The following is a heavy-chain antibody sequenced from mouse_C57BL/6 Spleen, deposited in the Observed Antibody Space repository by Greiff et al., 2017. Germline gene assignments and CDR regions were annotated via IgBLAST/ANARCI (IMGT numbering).Heavy chain of an antibody. D-gene: IGHD1-1*02. V-gene: IGHV1-64*01. CDR2: IHHNSGST. J-gene: IGHJ1*03. CDR3: ARLWSHWYFDV. Sequence: QVQLQQPGAELVKPGASVKLSCKASGYTFTSYWMHWVKQRPGQGLEWIGMIHHNSGSTNYNEKFKSKATLTVDKSSSTAYMQLSSLTSEDSAVYYCARLWSHWYFDVWGTGTTVTVSS. CDR1: GYTFTSYW.